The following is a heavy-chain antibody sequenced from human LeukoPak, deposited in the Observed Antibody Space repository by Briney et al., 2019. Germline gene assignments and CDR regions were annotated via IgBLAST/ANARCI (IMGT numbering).Heavy chain of an antibody. J-gene: IGHJ5*02. CDR1: GGSISTSSYY. Sequence: PSETLSLTCTVSGGSISTSSYYCGWIRQPPGQGLEWIGSIYYSGSTSYNPSLKSRVTISVDTSKNQFSLKLSSVTAADTAVYYCARGRIQLLPHPNWFDPWGQGTLVTVSS. CDR2: IYYSGST. D-gene: IGHD2-2*01. CDR3: ARGRIQLLPHPNWFDP. V-gene: IGHV4-39*07.